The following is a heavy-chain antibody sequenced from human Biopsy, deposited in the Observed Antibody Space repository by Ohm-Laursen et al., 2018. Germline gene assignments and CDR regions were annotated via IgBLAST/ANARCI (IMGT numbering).Heavy chain of an antibody. Sequence: SLRLSCAASGFTFSSNAMCWVRQAPGKGLEWVSGISGRTSGTYYADSVKGRFTISRDNSKNTLYLQMSSLRAEDTALYYCAKCMTYSGDGIDCWGQGTLVTVSS. CDR3: AKCMTYSGDGIDC. CDR2: ISGRTSGT. V-gene: IGHV3-23*01. D-gene: IGHD5-12*01. J-gene: IGHJ4*02. CDR1: GFTFSSNA.